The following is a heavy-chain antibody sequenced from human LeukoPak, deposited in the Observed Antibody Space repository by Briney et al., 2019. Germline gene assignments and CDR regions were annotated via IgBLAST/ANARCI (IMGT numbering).Heavy chain of an antibody. V-gene: IGHV3-30*04. CDR3: STTYYYDSSEGY. J-gene: IGHJ4*02. CDR1: GFTFSSYA. Sequence: GGSLRLSCAASGFTFSSYAMSWVRQAPGKGLEWATLITYDGSTKYYADSVKGRFTISRDNSKNRLYLQMDSLRGEDTAVYYCSTTYYYDSSEGYWGQGTLVTVSS. D-gene: IGHD3-22*01. CDR2: ITYDGSTK.